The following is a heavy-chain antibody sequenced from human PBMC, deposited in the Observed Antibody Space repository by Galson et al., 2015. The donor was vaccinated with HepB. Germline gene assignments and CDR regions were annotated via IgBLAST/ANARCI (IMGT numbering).Heavy chain of an antibody. CDR2: INPSGGST. Sequence: SVTVSCKASGSTFTSYYTYWVRQAPGQGLEWMGMINPSGGSTTYAQKFQGRVTMTRDTSTSTVYMELSSLRSEDTAVYFCARGGYYFDDWGQGTPVTVSS. J-gene: IGHJ4*02. V-gene: IGHV1-46*01. CDR3: ARGGYYFDD. CDR1: GSTFTSYY. D-gene: IGHD3-16*01.